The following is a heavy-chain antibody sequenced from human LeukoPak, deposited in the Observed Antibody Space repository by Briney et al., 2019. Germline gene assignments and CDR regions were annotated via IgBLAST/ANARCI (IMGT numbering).Heavy chain of an antibody. Sequence: SETLSLTCTVSGGSISSSSYYWGWIRQPPGKGLEWIGSIYYSGSTYYNPSLKSRVTISVDTSKNQFSLKLSSATAADTAVYYCGRWYYYGSNFDYWGQGTLVTVSS. CDR1: GGSISSSSYY. J-gene: IGHJ4*02. D-gene: IGHD3-10*01. CDR3: GRWYYYGSNFDY. CDR2: IYYSGST. V-gene: IGHV4-39*07.